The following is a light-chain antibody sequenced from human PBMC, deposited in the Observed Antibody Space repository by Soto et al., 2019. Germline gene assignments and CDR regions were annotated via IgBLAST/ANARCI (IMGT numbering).Light chain of an antibody. CDR3: QQYNNWPPT. J-gene: IGKJ5*01. V-gene: IGKV3D-15*01. CDR1: QSFRGL. CDR2: DAY. Sequence: SPVPLSLSPGGRATLSFRASQSFRGLLAWYQQKPGQAPRLLIYDAYNRATGIPPRFSGSGSGTEFTLTISSLQSEDFAVYYCQQYNNWPPTFGQGTRLEIK.